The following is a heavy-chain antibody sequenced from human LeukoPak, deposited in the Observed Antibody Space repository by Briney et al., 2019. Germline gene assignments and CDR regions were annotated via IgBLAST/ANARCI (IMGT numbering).Heavy chain of an antibody. J-gene: IGHJ5*02. Sequence: GGSLRLSCAASGFTFSSYAMSWVRQAPGKGLEWVSAISGSGGSTYSADSVKGRFTISRDNSKNTLYLQMNSLRAEDTAVYYCAKDSKGATINWFDPWGQGTLVTVSS. V-gene: IGHV3-23*01. D-gene: IGHD1-26*01. CDR2: ISGSGGST. CDR3: AKDSKGATINWFDP. CDR1: GFTFSSYA.